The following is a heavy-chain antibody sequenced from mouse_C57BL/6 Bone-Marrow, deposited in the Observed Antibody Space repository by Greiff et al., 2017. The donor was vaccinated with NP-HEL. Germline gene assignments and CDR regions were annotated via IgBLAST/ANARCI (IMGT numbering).Heavy chain of an antibody. CDR2: IYPRSGNT. CDR1: GYTFTSYG. D-gene: IGHD2-5*01. J-gene: IGHJ3*01. CDR3: ARKSNRAWFAY. V-gene: IGHV1-81*01. Sequence: VQLQQSGAELARPGASVKLSCKASGYTFTSYGISWVKQRTGQGLEWIGEIYPRSGNTYYNEKFKGKATLTADKSSSTAYMELRSLTSEDSAVYFCARKSNRAWFAYWGQGTLVTVSA.